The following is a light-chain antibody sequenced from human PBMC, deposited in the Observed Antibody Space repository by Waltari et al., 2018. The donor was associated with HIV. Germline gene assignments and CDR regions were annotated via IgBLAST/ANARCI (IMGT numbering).Light chain of an antibody. CDR1: PGSVSRKHY. V-gene: IGLV7-46*01. J-gene: IGLJ3*02. CDR2: DTA. Sequence: QAVVTQEPSLSVSPGGTVTVPCAPFPGSVSRKHYVHWIQLKPGQAPRTLIYDTAKRHPWTAGRFSGSLVGGRAALTLSGALTDDEADYYCLLSFSGVRVFGGGTKLTV. CDR3: LLSFSGVRV.